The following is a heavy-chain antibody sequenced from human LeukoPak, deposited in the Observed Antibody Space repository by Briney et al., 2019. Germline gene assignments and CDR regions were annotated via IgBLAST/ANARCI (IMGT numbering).Heavy chain of an antibody. CDR3: ARDFDWLFY. D-gene: IGHD3-9*01. Sequence: PSETLSLTCAVYGGSFSGYYWSWIRQPPGKGLEWIGEINHSGSTNYNPSLESRVTISVDTSKNQFSLKLSSVTAADTAVYYCARDFDWLFYWGQGTLVTVSS. CDR2: INHSGST. V-gene: IGHV4-34*01. J-gene: IGHJ4*02. CDR1: GGSFSGYY.